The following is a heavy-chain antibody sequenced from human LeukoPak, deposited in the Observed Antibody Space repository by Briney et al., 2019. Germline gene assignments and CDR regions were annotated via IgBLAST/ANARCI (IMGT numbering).Heavy chain of an antibody. D-gene: IGHD4-23*01. CDR2: ISSSGSTI. CDR1: GFTFSSYE. CDR3: AMWTTVETFDY. Sequence: GGSLRLSCAASGFTFSSYEMNWVRQAPGKGLEWVSYISSSGSTIYYADSVKGRFTISRDNAKNSLYLQMNSLRAEDTAVYYCAMWTTVETFDYWGQGTLVTVSS. V-gene: IGHV3-48*03. J-gene: IGHJ4*02.